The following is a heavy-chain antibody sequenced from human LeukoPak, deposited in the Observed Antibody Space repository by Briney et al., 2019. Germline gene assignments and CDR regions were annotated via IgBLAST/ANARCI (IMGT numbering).Heavy chain of an antibody. CDR3: ARDGRGREAWIQLWLHSFDY. CDR1: GCTFTSYG. J-gene: IGHJ4*02. V-gene: IGHV1-18*01. Sequence: ASVKVSCKASGCTFTSYGISWVRQAPGQGLEWMGWISAYNGNTNYAQKLQGRVTMTTDTSTSTAYMELRSLRSDDTAVYYCARDGRGREAWIQLWLHSFDYWGQGTLVTVSS. D-gene: IGHD5-18*01. CDR2: ISAYNGNT.